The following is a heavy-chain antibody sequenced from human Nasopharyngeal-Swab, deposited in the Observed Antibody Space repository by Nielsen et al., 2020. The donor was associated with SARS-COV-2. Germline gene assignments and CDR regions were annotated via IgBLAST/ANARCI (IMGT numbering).Heavy chain of an antibody. J-gene: IGHJ6*02. CDR2: ISSSTSYI. V-gene: IGHV3-21*01. Sequence: GGSLSLYCVASGFTFSNYSMNWVRQAPGKGLEWVSSISSSTSYIYYADSVKGRFTISRDNAKNSLYLQMNSLRAEDTAVYYCARDGFGESPYYYYYGMDVWGQGTTVTVSS. D-gene: IGHD3-10*01. CDR3: ARDGFGESPYYYYYGMDV. CDR1: GFTFSNYS.